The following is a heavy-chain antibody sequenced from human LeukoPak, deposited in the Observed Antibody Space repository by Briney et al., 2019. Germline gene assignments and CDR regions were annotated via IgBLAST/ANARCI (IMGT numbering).Heavy chain of an antibody. D-gene: IGHD2-15*01. V-gene: IGHV1-69*04. CDR2: IIPILGIA. J-gene: IGHJ6*02. Sequence: ASVKVSCKASGGTFSSYAISWVRQAPGQGLEWMGRIIPILGIANYAQKFQGRLTITADKSTRTAYMDLSNLASEDTAIYFCARYIHPQGLIGYAMDVWGQGTTVIVSS. CDR3: ARYIHPQGLIGYAMDV. CDR1: GGTFSSYA.